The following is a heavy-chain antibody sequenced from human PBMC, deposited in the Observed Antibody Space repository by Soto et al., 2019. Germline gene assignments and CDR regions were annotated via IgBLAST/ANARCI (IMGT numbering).Heavy chain of an antibody. CDR1: GFTFSSYD. D-gene: IGHD6-19*01. Sequence: EVQLVESGGGLVQPGGSLRLSCAASGFTFSSYDMHWVRQATGKGLEWVSAIGTAGDTYYPGSVKGRFTISRENAKNSLYLQINSLRAGDTAVYYCARGTSSGYYYMDVWGKGTTVTVSS. CDR3: ARGTSSGYYYMDV. V-gene: IGHV3-13*01. CDR2: IGTAGDT. J-gene: IGHJ6*03.